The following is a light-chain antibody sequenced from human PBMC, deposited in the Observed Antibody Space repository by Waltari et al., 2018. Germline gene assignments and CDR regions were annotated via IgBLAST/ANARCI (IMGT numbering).Light chain of an antibody. CDR1: KGIENY. CDR2: ASS. Sequence: IQLTQSPSSLSASVGDRVTITCRASKGIENYLAWYQQKPGKAPKLLIYASSILQRGVPSRFSGSNFGTDFTFTISSLQPEDFATYFCLQLKSFPLTFGGGTKVEIQ. V-gene: IGKV1-9*01. CDR3: LQLKSFPLT. J-gene: IGKJ4*01.